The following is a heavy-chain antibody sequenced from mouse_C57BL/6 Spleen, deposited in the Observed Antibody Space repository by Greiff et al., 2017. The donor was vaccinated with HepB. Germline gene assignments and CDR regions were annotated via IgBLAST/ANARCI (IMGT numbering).Heavy chain of an antibody. CDR1: GYAFSSYW. Sequence: VQLQQSGAELVKPGASVKISCKASGYAFSSYWMNWVKQRPGKGLEWIGQIYPGDGDTNYNGKFKGKATLTADKSSSTAYMQLSSLTSEDSAVYFCARYELLTGTPFDYWGQGTTLTVSS. V-gene: IGHV1-80*01. CDR3: ARYELLTGTPFDY. CDR2: IYPGDGDT. J-gene: IGHJ2*01. D-gene: IGHD4-1*01.